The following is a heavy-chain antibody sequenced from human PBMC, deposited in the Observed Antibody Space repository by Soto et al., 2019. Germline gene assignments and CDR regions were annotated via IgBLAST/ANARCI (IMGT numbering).Heavy chain of an antibody. V-gene: IGHV1-18*01. CDR3: VRDKMTFDY. J-gene: IGHJ4*02. Sequence: ASVKVSCKASGYTFINYGLNWVRQAPGQGLEWMGWISPYNGNTNYTQRLQGRVTMTTDTSTNTAYMELRSLRSDDTAVYYCVRDKMTFDYWGQGTLVTVYS. CDR1: GYTFINYG. CDR2: ISPYNGNT.